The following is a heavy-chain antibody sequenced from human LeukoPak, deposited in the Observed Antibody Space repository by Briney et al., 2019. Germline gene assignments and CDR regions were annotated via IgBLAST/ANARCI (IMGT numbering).Heavy chain of an antibody. CDR3: AKARPAIAARVGSYYYGMDV. CDR2: ISYDGSNK. V-gene: IGHV3-30*18. J-gene: IGHJ6*02. D-gene: IGHD6-6*01. CDR1: GFSFSSYG. Sequence: PGRSPRLSCAASGFSFSSYGMHWVRQAPGKGLEWVAVISYDGSNKYYADSVKGRFTISRDNSKNTLYLQVNSLRAEDTAVYYCAKARPAIAARVGSYYYGMDVWGQGTTVTVSS.